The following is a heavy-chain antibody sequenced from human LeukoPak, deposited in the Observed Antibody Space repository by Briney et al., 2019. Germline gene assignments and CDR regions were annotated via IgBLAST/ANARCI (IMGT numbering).Heavy chain of an antibody. CDR3: AKDARRTSGWYFFDY. Sequence: GGSLRLSCAASGFAFSSQAMGWVRPAPRKGLEWVSVISDSGSITYSADSVKGRFTISRDNSKTTLFLQMNSLRAEDTAVYYCAKDARRTSGWYFFDYWGQGTLVTVSS. V-gene: IGHV3-23*01. D-gene: IGHD6-19*01. CDR2: ISDSGSIT. CDR1: GFAFSSQA. J-gene: IGHJ4*02.